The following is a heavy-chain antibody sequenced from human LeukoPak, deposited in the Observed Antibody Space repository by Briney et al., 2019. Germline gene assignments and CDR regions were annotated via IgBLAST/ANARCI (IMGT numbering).Heavy chain of an antibody. Sequence: GGSLRLSCAASGFTFSGSAMHWVRQASGKGLEWVGRIRSKANSYATAYAASVKGRFTISRDDSKNTAYLQMNSLKTEDTAVYYCTRLDVDTAMGGFYGMDVWGQGTTVTVSS. CDR3: TRLDVDTAMGGFYGMDV. CDR1: GFTFSGSA. D-gene: IGHD5-18*01. V-gene: IGHV3-73*01. CDR2: IRSKANSYAT. J-gene: IGHJ6*02.